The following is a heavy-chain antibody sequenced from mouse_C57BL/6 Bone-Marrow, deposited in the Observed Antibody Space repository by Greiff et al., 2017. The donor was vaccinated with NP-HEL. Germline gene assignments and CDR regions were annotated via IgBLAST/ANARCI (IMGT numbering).Heavy chain of an antibody. CDR3: AGDYYGSSPGFAY. V-gene: IGHV1-7*01. D-gene: IGHD1-1*01. J-gene: IGHJ3*01. CDR2: INPSSGYT. CDR1: GYTFTSYW. Sequence: QVQLQQSGAELAKPGASVKLSCKASGYTFTSYWMHWVKQRPGQGLEWIGYINPSSGYTKYNQKFKDKATLTADKSSSTAYMQLSSLTYEDSAISYCAGDYYGSSPGFAYWGQGTLVTVSA.